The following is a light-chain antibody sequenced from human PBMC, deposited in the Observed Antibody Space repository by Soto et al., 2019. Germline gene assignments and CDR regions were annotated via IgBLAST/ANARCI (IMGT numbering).Light chain of an antibody. CDR1: SSGVGGYKY. V-gene: IGLV2-14*01. J-gene: IGLJ1*01. CDR2: DVS. Sequence: QSALTQPASVSGSPGQSITISCTGTSSGVGGYKYVSWYQQQPGKAPKVMIYDVSNRPSGVSNRFSGSKSANTASLTISGLQAEDEADYYCSSYTSSGSLGVFGTGTKVTVL. CDR3: SSYTSSGSLGV.